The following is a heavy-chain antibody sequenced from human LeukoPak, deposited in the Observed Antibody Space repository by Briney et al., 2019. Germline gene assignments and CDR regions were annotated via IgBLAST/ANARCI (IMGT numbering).Heavy chain of an antibody. CDR2: INPNSGGT. V-gene: IGHV1-2*02. CDR1: GYTFTGYY. D-gene: IGHD3-22*01. J-gene: IGHJ4*02. CDR3: ARVTIYYDSSGYGYDY. Sequence: EASVKVSCKASGYTFTGYYMHWVRQAPGQGLEWMGWINPNSGGTNYAQKFQGRVTMTRDTSISTAYMELSRLRSDDTAVYYCARVTIYYDSSGYGYDYWGQGTLVTVSS.